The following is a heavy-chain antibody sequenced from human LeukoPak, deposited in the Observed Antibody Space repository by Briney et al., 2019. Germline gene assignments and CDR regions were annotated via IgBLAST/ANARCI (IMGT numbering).Heavy chain of an antibody. CDR2: INHSGST. Sequence: SETLSLTCAVYGGSFSGYYWSWIRQPPGKGLEWIGEINHSGSTNYNPSLKSRVTISVDTSKNQFSLKLSSVTAADTAVYYCARGDIRYFDWLLYSWFDPWGQGTLVTVSS. V-gene: IGHV4-34*01. CDR1: GGSFSGYY. J-gene: IGHJ5*02. D-gene: IGHD3-9*01. CDR3: ARGDIRYFDWLLYSWFDP.